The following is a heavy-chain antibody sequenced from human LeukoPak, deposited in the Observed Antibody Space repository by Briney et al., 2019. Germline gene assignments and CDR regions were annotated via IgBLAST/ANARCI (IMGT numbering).Heavy chain of an antibody. CDR1: NNTLSNNG. CDR3: ARGPRITLIRGGQWYFYMDV. J-gene: IGHJ6*03. Sequence: ASVKVSCKASNNTLSNNGITWVRQAPGQGLEWMGWISGYNTYTTYAQKFQGRVTMTRDTSTSTVYMELSSLRSEDTAVYYCARGPRITLIRGGQWYFYMDVWGKGTTVTISS. CDR2: ISGYNTYT. V-gene: IGHV1-18*01. D-gene: IGHD3-10*01.